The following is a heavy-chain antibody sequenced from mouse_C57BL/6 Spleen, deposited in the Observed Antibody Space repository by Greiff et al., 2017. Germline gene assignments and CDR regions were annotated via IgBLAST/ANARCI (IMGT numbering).Heavy chain of an antibody. CDR2: IHPNSGST. D-gene: IGHD2-4*01. Sequence: VQLQQPGAELVKPGASVKLSCKASGYTFTSYWMHWVKQRPGQGLEWIGMIHPNSGSTNYNEKFKSKATLTVDKSSSPAYMQLSSLKSEDSAVYYFARGVYYDFDPWFAYWGQGTLVTVSA. CDR1: GYTFTSYW. CDR3: ARGVYYDFDPWFAY. V-gene: IGHV1-64*01. J-gene: IGHJ3*01.